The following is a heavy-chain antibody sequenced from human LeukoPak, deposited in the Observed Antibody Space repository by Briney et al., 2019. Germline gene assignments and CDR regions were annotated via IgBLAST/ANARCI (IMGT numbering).Heavy chain of an antibody. D-gene: IGHD3-10*01. CDR3: ARGPPFGSGTYYVDY. CDR1: GFTVSSYN. CDR2: ISSRSSTI. V-gene: IGHV3-48*01. J-gene: IGHJ4*02. Sequence: GGSLRLSCAASGFTVSSYNMNWVRQAPGKGLEWVSYISSRSSTIYQADSVKGRFTVSRDNAKNSLYLQMNSLRAEDTAVYYCARGPPFGSGTYYVDYWGQGTQVTVSS.